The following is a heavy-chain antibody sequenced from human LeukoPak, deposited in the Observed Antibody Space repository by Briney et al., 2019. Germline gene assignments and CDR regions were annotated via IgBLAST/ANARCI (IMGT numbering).Heavy chain of an antibody. CDR3: ARQQLVPNWFDP. CDR2: IRSNDGHT. J-gene: IGHJ5*02. CDR1: GYIFTSYD. Sequence: ASVKVSCKASGYIFTSYDISWVRQAPGQGLEWMGWIRSNDGHTKYAQKCQGRVTMTMDTFTTTFYMELRSLTSDDTAMYYCARQQLVPNWFDPWGQGTLVTVSS. V-gene: IGHV1-18*01. D-gene: IGHD6-13*01.